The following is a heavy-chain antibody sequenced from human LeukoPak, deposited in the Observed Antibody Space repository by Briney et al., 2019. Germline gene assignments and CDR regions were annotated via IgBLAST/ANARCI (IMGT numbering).Heavy chain of an antibody. CDR2: ISHSGST. CDR1: GGSISSTGYY. V-gene: IGHV4-39*01. CDR3: ASRGEIASPGVY. J-gene: IGHJ4*02. Sequence: PSETLSLTCTVSGGSISSTGYYWGWIRQPPGKGLEWIGSISHSGSTYYNPSLKSRVTISVDTSKNQFSLNLSSVTAADTAVYYCASRGEIASPGVYWGQGTLVTVSS. D-gene: IGHD2-21*01.